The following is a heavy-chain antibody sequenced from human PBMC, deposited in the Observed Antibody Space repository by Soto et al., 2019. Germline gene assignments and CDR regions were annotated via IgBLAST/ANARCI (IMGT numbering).Heavy chain of an antibody. CDR3: AAQPSPPRYSGSWNAFDI. Sequence: QMQLVQSGPEVKKPGTSVKVSCKASGFTFTSSAMQWVRQARGQRLEWIGWIVVGSGNTNYAQKFQERVTITRDMSTSTAYRELSSLRSEDTAVYYCAAQPSPPRYSGSWNAFDIWGQGTMVTVSS. CDR1: GFTFTSSA. J-gene: IGHJ3*02. V-gene: IGHV1-58*02. CDR2: IVVGSGNT. D-gene: IGHD1-26*01.